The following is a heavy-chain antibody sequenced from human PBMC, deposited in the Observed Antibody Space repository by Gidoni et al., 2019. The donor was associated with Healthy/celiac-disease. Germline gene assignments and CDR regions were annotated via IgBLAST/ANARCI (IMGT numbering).Heavy chain of an antibody. V-gene: IGHV4-31*03. Sequence: QVQLQESGPGLVKPSQTLSLTCTVSGGSFSSGGYYWSWIRQHPGKGLEWIGYIYYSGSTYYNPSLKSRVTISVDTSKNQFSLKLSSVTAADTAVYYCARRGSGWSNAFDIWGQGTMVTVSS. CDR1: GGSFSSGGYY. CDR3: ARRGSGWSNAFDI. J-gene: IGHJ3*02. CDR2: IYYSGST. D-gene: IGHD6-19*01.